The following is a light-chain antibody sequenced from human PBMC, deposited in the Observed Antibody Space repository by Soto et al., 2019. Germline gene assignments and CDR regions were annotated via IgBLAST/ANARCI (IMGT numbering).Light chain of an antibody. V-gene: IGKV1-39*01. CDR2: TAS. J-gene: IGKJ1*01. Sequence: DIQLTQSPSSLSASVGDTVSITCRATERIGSNLCWYQQKPGKAPALLIYTASTLQTGVPSRFSGGGYATDLTLTISGLQPEDVATYSCQQTFVIPQTFGQGTKVDIK. CDR3: QQTFVIPQT. CDR1: ERIGSN.